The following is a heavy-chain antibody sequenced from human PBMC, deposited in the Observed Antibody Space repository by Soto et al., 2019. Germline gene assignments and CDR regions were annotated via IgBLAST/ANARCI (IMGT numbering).Heavy chain of an antibody. V-gene: IGHV3-9*01. CDR3: SKEMITFGDFNYYYMDV. CDR2: ITWHSGTI. Sequence: EVQLVESGGGLVQPGRSLRLACAASGFTFDQYTMHWVRQAPGKGLEWVSSITWHSGTIGYADSVKGRFTISRDNAKNSLYLQMNSLRYEDTALYYCSKEMITFGDFNYYYMDVWGNGTTVTVSS. CDR1: GFTFDQYT. J-gene: IGHJ6*03. D-gene: IGHD3-16*01.